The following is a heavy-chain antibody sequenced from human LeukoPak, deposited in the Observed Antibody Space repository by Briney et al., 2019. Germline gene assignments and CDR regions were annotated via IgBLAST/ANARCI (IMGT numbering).Heavy chain of an antibody. CDR1: GFTFGDYA. Sequence: GGSLRLSCTTSGFTFGDYAVSWVRQAPGKGLEWVGFIRARAYGGAADYAASVKGRFTISREDSNSVAYLQMNSLKAEDTAMYYCTRIGTAIIGSDPVDYWGQGTLVTVSS. J-gene: IGHJ4*02. CDR2: IRARAYGGAA. CDR3: TRIGTAIIGSDPVDY. V-gene: IGHV3-49*04. D-gene: IGHD2-21*02.